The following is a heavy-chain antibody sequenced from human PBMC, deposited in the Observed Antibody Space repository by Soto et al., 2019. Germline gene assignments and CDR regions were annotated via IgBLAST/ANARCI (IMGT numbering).Heavy chain of an antibody. D-gene: IGHD6-13*01. CDR3: ARGAAAGTMGWFDP. J-gene: IGHJ5*02. CDR2: IYYSGST. CDR1: GGSISSGDYY. V-gene: IGHV4-30-4*01. Sequence: QVQLQESGPGLVKPSQTLSLTCTVSGGSISSGDYYWSWIRQPPGKGLEWIGYIYYSGSTYYNPSRRSRVTISVDTSKNQFSLKLSSVTAADTAVYYCARGAAAGTMGWFDPWGQGTLVTVSS.